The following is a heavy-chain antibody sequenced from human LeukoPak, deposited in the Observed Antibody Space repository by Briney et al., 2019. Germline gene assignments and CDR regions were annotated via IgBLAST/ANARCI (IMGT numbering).Heavy chain of an antibody. J-gene: IGHJ4*02. CDR3: ARDQEAVAGKNVDY. Sequence: ASVKVSCKASGYTFSSYGITWVRQAPGQGLEWMGWISAYNGNTNYAQKLQGRVTMTTDTSTSTAYMELRSLRSDDTAVYYCARDQEAVAGKNVDYWGQGTLVTVSS. CDR2: ISAYNGNT. V-gene: IGHV1-18*01. CDR1: GYTFSSYG. D-gene: IGHD6-19*01.